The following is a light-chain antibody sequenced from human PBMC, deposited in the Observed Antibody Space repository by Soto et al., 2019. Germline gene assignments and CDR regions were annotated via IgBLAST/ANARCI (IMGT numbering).Light chain of an antibody. CDR1: PGISNY. J-gene: IGKJ4*01. CDR2: AAS. CDR3: QRYNSGPLT. Sequence: DIQMTQSPSSLSASVGDRVTITCRASPGISNYLAWYQQKPGKVPKLLIYAASTLQSGVPSRFSGSGSGTDFTLTISSLQPEDVATYYCQRYNSGPLTFGGGTNVEIK. V-gene: IGKV1-27*01.